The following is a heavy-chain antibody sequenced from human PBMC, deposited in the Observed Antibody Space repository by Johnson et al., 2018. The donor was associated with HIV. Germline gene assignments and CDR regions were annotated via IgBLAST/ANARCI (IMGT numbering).Heavy chain of an antibody. CDR1: GFTFSSYA. CDR2: TWYDASYK. V-gene: IGHV3-30*02. D-gene: IGHD3-10*01. Sequence: QVQLVESGGGLVQPGGSLRLSCAASGFTFSSYAMSWVRQAPGKGLEWVAVTWYDASYKYCTDSVKGRFTISRDNSKNTLDLQMNSLTIEDTAVFYCAKTRMGGILDAFDLWGQGTMVTVSS. J-gene: IGHJ3*01. CDR3: AKTRMGGILDAFDL.